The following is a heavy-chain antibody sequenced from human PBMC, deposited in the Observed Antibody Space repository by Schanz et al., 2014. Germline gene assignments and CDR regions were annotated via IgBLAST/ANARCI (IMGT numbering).Heavy chain of an antibody. J-gene: IGHJ4*02. Sequence: VQLLESGGGVVQPGRSLRLSCAASGFTLSSYGMHWVRQAPGKGLEWVAFINSDGTKRFYADSVTGRFTISRDNAKNTLYLQMNSLRAEDTAVYYCARGGPAYYFDDWGQGTLVTVSS. V-gene: IGHV3-33*08. CDR2: INSDGTKR. CDR1: GFTLSSYG. CDR3: ARGGPAYYFDD.